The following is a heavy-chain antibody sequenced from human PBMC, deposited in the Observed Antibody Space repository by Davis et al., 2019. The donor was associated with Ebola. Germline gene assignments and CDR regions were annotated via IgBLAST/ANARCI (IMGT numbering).Heavy chain of an antibody. J-gene: IGHJ3*02. Sequence: ASVKVSCRASGYRFTSYYMHWVRQAPGQGLEWMGIINPITGGTSYAQNFQVRVNMTRETSTSTVYMELRSLRYEDTAVYYCAREGGRYYDSSGYVFDIWGQGTIVKVSS. CDR1: GYRFTSYY. V-gene: IGHV1-46*01. CDR3: AREGGRYYDSSGYVFDI. CDR2: INPITGGT. D-gene: IGHD3-22*01.